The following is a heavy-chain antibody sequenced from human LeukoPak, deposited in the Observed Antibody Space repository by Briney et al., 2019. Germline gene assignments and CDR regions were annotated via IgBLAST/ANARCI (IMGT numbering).Heavy chain of an antibody. CDR1: GGSISSGGYY. CDR3: AREWSGENYFDY. J-gene: IGHJ4*02. Sequence: SETLSLTCTVSGGSISSGGYYWSWIRQPPGKGLEWIGYIYHSGSTYYNPSLKSRVTISVDRSKNQFSLKLSSVTAADTAVYYCAREWSGENYFDYWGQGTLVTVSS. D-gene: IGHD3-3*01. V-gene: IGHV4-30-2*01. CDR2: IYHSGST.